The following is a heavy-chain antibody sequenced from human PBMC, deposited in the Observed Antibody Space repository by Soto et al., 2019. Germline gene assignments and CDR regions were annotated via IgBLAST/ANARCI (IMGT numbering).Heavy chain of an antibody. CDR3: ARRKAYYYGSGSSNNWFDP. D-gene: IGHD3-10*01. Sequence: QLQLQESGPGLVKPSETLSLTCTVSGGSISSSSYYSGWIRQPPGKGLEWIGSIYYSGSTYYNPSLKSRVTISVDTSKNQFSLKLSSVTAADTAVYYCARRKAYYYGSGSSNNWFDPWGQGTLVTVSS. V-gene: IGHV4-39*01. CDR2: IYYSGST. J-gene: IGHJ5*02. CDR1: GGSISSSSYY.